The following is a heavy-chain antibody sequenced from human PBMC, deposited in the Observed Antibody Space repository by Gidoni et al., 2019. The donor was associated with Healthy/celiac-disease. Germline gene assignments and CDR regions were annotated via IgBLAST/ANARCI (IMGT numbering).Heavy chain of an antibody. V-gene: IGHV3-33*01. CDR2: IWYDGSNK. CDR1: GFTFSSYG. CDR3: ARKEPRYGDPNYYYYGMDV. D-gene: IGHD4-17*01. Sequence: QVQLVESGGGVVKPGRSLRLSCAASGFTFSSYGMHWVRQAPGKGLEWVAVIWYDGSNKYYADSVKGRFTISRDNSKNTLYLQMNSLRAEDTAVYYCARKEPRYGDPNYYYYGMDVWGQGTTVTVSS. J-gene: IGHJ6*02.